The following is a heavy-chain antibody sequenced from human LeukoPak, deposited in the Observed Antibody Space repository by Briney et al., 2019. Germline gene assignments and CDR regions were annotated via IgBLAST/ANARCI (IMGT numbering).Heavy chain of an antibody. CDR2: ISGSGGST. Sequence: GGSLRLSCAASGFTFSSYAMSWVRQAPGKGLEWVSAISGSGGSTYYADSVKGRFTISRDNSKNTLYLQMNSLRAEGTAVYCCAKFLDYDFWSGYPTFDYWGQGTLVTVSS. CDR3: AKFLDYDFWSGYPTFDY. V-gene: IGHV3-23*01. D-gene: IGHD3-3*01. J-gene: IGHJ4*02. CDR1: GFTFSSYA.